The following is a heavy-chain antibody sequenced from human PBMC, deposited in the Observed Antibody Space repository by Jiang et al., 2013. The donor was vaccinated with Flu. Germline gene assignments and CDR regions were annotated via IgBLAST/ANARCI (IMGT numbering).Heavy chain of an antibody. V-gene: IGHV4-61*03. CDR2: VYYTGNT. D-gene: IGHD3-10*01. Sequence: QTLSLTCVISGDGVSSNSAAWSWIRQPPGKGLEWIGYVYYTGNTKYNPSLKSRVTMSVDTSKNYFSLSLSSVTASDTAVYYCARNGDGRLGDFFYWGQGTLVTVSS. CDR1: GDGVSSNSAA. CDR3: ARNGDGRLGDFFY. J-gene: IGHJ4*02.